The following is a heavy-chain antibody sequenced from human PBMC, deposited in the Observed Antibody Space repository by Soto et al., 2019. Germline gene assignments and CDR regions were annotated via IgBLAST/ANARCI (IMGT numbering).Heavy chain of an antibody. J-gene: IGHJ4*02. D-gene: IGHD3-3*01. CDR1: GFTFSDYY. CDR2: ISSSGSTI. V-gene: IGHV3-11*01. Sequence: GGSLRLSCAASGFTFSDYYMSWIRQAPGKGLEWVSYISSSGSTIYYADSVKGRFTISRDNAKNSLYLQMNSLRTEDTAVYYCARGRLSDFWSGYYQYYWGQGTLVTVSS. CDR3: ARGRLSDFWSGYYQYY.